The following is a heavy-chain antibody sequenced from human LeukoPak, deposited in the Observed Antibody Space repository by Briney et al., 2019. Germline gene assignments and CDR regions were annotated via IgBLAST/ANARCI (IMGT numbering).Heavy chain of an antibody. D-gene: IGHD1/OR15-1a*01. Sequence: GGSLRLSCAASGFTFNDYAMHWVRHIPGKGLEWVGGVNWNSGVIAYGASVKGRSTISRDNAKNSLYLQVHSLTFEVTALYYCAKDLAVGTTPRVYAFDVWGQGALVTVSS. CDR1: GFTFNDYA. CDR3: AKDLAVGTTPRVYAFDV. J-gene: IGHJ3*01. CDR2: VNWNSGVI. V-gene: IGHV3-9*01.